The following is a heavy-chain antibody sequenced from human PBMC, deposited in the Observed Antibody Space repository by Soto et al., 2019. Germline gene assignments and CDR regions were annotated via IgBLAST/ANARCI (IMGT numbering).Heavy chain of an antibody. CDR1: GGSFSGYY. CDR2: INHSGST. V-gene: IGHV4-34*01. J-gene: IGHJ6*02. CDR3: ARVSGTYYYGMDV. Sequence: PSETLSLTCAVYGGSFSGYYWNWIRQPPGKGLEWIGEINHSGSTNYNPSLKSRVTISVDTSKNQFSLKLSSVTAADTAVYYCARVSGTYYYGMDVWGQGTTVTVSS. D-gene: IGHD3-10*01.